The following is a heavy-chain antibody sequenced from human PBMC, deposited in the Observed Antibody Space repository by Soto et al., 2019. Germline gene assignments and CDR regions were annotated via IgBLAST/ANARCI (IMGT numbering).Heavy chain of an antibody. CDR1: GFTFSTYS. J-gene: IGHJ4*02. CDR3: ARESRGSMVVTVMTDY. V-gene: IGHV3-21*06. CDR2: ISSSSMYI. Sequence: EVQLVESGGGLVKPGGSLRLSCAASGFTFSTYSMTWVRQAPGKGLQWVSSISSSSMYIYYEDSVKGRFTISRDNAKNLLYLDMNSLRADDTAVYFCARESRGSMVVTVMTDYWGQGTLVTVSS. D-gene: IGHD2-21*02.